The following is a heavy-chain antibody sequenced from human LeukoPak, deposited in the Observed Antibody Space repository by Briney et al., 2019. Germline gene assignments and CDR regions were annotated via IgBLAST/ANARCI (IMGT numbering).Heavy chain of an antibody. D-gene: IGHD3-3*01. Sequence: SETLSLTCTVSGGSISSSSHYWGWIRQPPGKGLEWIGSIYYSGSTYYNPSLKSRVTISVDTSKNQFSLKLSSVTAADTAVYYCAREHGFFGEENFDYWGQGTLVTVSS. V-gene: IGHV4-39*02. CDR2: IYYSGST. J-gene: IGHJ4*02. CDR1: GGSISSSSHY. CDR3: AREHGFFGEENFDY.